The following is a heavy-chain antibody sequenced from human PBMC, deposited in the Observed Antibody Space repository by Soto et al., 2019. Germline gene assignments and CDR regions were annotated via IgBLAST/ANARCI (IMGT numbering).Heavy chain of an antibody. V-gene: IGHV4-34*01. Sequence: SLTCAVYGGSFSGYYWSWIRQPPGKGLEWIGEINHSGSTNYNPSLKSRVTISVDTSKNQFSLKLSSVTAADTAVYYCAYSSGWARYFDHWGQGTLVTVSS. CDR1: GGSFSGYY. D-gene: IGHD6-19*01. CDR3: AYSSGWARYFDH. CDR2: INHSGST. J-gene: IGHJ4*02.